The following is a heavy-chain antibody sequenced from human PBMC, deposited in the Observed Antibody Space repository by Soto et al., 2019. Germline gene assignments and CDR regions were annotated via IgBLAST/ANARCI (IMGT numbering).Heavy chain of an antibody. CDR3: VKGGWLDF. V-gene: IGHV3-23*01. CDR1: GFSFSTFE. CDR2: ISDDSSRT. D-gene: IGHD3-16*01. Sequence: EVQLLESGGGLVQPGGSLRLSCAASGFSFSTFEMSWVRQAPGRGLEWVSFISDDSSRTYYADAVKGRFTISRDNSKYTLYLQMNRLTAEDTAVYACVKGGWLDFWGQGTLVTVSS. J-gene: IGHJ5*01.